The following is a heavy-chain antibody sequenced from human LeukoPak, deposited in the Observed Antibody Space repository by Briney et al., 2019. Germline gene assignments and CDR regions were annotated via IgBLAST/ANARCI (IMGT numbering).Heavy chain of an antibody. Sequence: SETLSLTCTVSGGSLSGHYWTWIRQPAGKGLEWIGRIYTTGSTNYNPSLNSRVTMSVDMSKNQFSLTLSTVTAADTAVYYCAREREVAGKAGFDYWGQGTLVTVSS. CDR1: GGSLSGHY. V-gene: IGHV4-4*07. D-gene: IGHD6-19*01. CDR3: AREREVAGKAGFDY. CDR2: IYTTGST. J-gene: IGHJ4*02.